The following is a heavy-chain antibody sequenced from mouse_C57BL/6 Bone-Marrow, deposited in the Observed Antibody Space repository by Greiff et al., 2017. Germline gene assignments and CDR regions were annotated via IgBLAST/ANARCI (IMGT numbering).Heavy chain of an antibody. CDR3: ARIYDGYHGEFMDY. Sequence: QVQLQQSGAELVRPGASVKLSCKASGYTFTDYYINWVKQRPGQGLEWIARIYPGSGNTYYNEKFKGKDTLTAEKSPSTAYMQLSSLTSEDSAVYFCARIYDGYHGEFMDYWGQGTSVTVSS. CDR1: GYTFTDYY. V-gene: IGHV1-76*01. J-gene: IGHJ4*01. D-gene: IGHD2-3*01. CDR2: IYPGSGNT.